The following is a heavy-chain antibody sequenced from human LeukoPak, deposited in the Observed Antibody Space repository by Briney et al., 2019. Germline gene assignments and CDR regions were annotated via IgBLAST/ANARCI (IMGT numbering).Heavy chain of an antibody. D-gene: IGHD2/OR15-2a*01. CDR2: ISSSSSYI. CDR1: GFTFASYR. J-gene: IGHJ4*02. CDR3: ARDVRGPHDC. Sequence: GGSLRLSCAASGFTFASYRMNRVRQAPGKGLEWVSSISSSSSYIYYADSVKGRFTISRDNAKNTLYLQMNSLRAEDTAVYRCARDVRGPHDCWGQGTLVTVSS. V-gene: IGHV3-21*01.